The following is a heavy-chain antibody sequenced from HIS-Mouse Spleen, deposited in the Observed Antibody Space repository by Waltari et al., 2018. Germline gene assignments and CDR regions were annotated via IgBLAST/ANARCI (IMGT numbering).Heavy chain of an antibody. Sequence: QVQLVQSGAEVKKPGASVKVSCKASGYTFTGYYMHWVRPAPGQGLEWMGWINPNRCGTNYAQKFQGRVTMTRDTSVSTAYMELSRLRSDDTAVYYCAKGISPVSPNRAFDYWGQGTLVTVSS. CDR1: GYTFTGYY. CDR2: INPNRCGT. D-gene: IGHD1-20*01. V-gene: IGHV1-2*02. J-gene: IGHJ4*02. CDR3: AKGISPVSPNRAFDY.